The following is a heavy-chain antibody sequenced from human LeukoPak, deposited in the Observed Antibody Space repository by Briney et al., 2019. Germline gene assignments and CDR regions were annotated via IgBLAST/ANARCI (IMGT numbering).Heavy chain of an antibody. CDR1: GGSISSYY. D-gene: IGHD3-22*01. J-gene: IGHJ4*02. V-gene: IGHV4-59*08. CDR3: ARTYYYDSSGYYSFDY. CDR2: IYYSGST. Sequence: SETLSPTCTVSGGSISSYYWSWIRQPPGKGLEWIGYIYYSGSTNYNPSLKSRVTISVDTSKNQFSLKLSSVTAADTAVYYCARTYYYDSSGYYSFDYWGQGTLVTVSS.